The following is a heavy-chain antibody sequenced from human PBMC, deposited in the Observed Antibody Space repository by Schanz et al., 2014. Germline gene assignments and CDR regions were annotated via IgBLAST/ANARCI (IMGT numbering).Heavy chain of an antibody. CDR1: GFNVGNNY. CDR3: AKDPHRDYGGKPQTFDI. V-gene: IGHV3-66*01. D-gene: IGHD4-17*01. CDR2: IYSRGGT. J-gene: IGHJ3*02. Sequence: EVQLVESGGGLVQPGGSLRLSCEASGFNVGNNYMSWVRQPPGKGLECISIIYSRGGTFHADSVKGRFTISRDKSKNTLYLQMSSLRAEDTALYYCAKDPHRDYGGKPQTFDIWGQGTMVTVSS.